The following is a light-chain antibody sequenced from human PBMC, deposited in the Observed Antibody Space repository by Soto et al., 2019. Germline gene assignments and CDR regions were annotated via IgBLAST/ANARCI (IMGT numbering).Light chain of an antibody. CDR2: DVS. Sequence: QSALTQPASVSGSPGQSITISCTGTSSDVGGYDYVSWYHQHPGKAPKLMISDVSNRPSGVSNRFSGSKSGNTASLTISGLQAEDEADYYCSSYTSSSTLYVFGTGTRSPS. CDR1: SSDVGGYDY. CDR3: SSYTSSSTLYV. V-gene: IGLV2-14*01. J-gene: IGLJ1*01.